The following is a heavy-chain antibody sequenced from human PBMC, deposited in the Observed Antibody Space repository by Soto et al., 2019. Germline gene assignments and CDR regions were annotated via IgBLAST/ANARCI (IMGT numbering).Heavy chain of an antibody. Sequence: ASVKVSCKASGYTFTSYYMHWVRQAPGQGLEWMGIINPSGGSTSYAQKFQGRVTMTRDTSTSTVYMELSSLRSEDTAVYYCARDGYCSGGSCYPYYFDYWGQGTLVTVSS. J-gene: IGHJ4*02. V-gene: IGHV1-46*03. CDR3: ARDGYCSGGSCYPYYFDY. CDR1: GYTFTSYY. D-gene: IGHD2-15*01. CDR2: INPSGGST.